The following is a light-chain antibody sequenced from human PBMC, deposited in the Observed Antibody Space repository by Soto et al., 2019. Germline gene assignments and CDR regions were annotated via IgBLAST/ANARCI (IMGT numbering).Light chain of an antibody. CDR3: QQANGDPWT. J-gene: IGKJ1*01. Sequence: DIQMTQSPSSVSASVGDRVTISCRASHDVRSWLAWYQQKPGKAPNLLIYGASTLQSGVPSRFSGSGSGNEFPLTISRLPPEEFGTFLWQQANGDPWTFGQGTKVEIK. CDR2: GAS. V-gene: IGKV1-12*02. CDR1: HDVRSW.